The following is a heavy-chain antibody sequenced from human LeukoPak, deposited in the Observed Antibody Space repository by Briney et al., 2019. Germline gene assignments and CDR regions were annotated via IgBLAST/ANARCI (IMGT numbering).Heavy chain of an antibody. J-gene: IGHJ5*02. CDR3: ARDYGSGNYRYLNLFDP. CDR1: GGSVSSGSYY. CDR2: IYYSGST. Sequence: SETLSPTCSVSGGSVSSGSYYWSWIRQPPGKGLEWIGYIYYSGSTNYNPSLKNRVTISVDTSKNQFSLKLSSVTAADTAVYYCARDYGSGNYRYLNLFDPWGQGILVTVSS. D-gene: IGHD3-10*01. V-gene: IGHV4-61*01.